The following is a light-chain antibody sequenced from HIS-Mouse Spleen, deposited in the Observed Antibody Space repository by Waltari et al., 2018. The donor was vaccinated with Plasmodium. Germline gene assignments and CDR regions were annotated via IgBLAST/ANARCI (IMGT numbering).Light chain of an antibody. CDR2: KDS. CDR3: YSTDSSGNHRV. CDR1: ALPKKY. J-gene: IGLJ3*02. Sequence: SYELTQPPSVSVSPGQTARITCSGDALPKKYAYWYQQKSGQAPVLVIYKDSKRPSGSPEGFSGSSSRTMATLTSSGAQVEDEADYYCYSTDSSGNHRVFGGGTKLTVL. V-gene: IGLV3-10*01.